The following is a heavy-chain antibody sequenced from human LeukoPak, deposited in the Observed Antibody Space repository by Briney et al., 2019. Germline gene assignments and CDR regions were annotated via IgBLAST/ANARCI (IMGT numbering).Heavy chain of an antibody. CDR1: GGSISSYY. CDR3: APLVGYGSGTKGY. J-gene: IGHJ4*02. V-gene: IGHV4-59*12. Sequence: PSETLSLTCTVSGGSISSYYWSWIRQPPGKGLEWIGYIYYSGSTNYNPSLKSRVTISVDTSKNQFSLKLSSVTAADTAVYYCAPLVGYGSGTKGYWGQGTLVTVSS. D-gene: IGHD3-10*01. CDR2: IYYSGST.